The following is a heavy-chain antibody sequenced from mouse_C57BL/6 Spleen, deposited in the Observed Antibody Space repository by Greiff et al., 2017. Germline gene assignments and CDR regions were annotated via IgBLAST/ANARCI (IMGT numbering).Heavy chain of an antibody. D-gene: IGHD1-1*01. CDR2: IDPNSGGT. CDR3: ARSDYGSSPYWYFDV. Sequence: VQLQQSGAELVKPGASVKLSCKASGYTFTSYWMHWVKQRPGRGLEWIGRIDPNSGGTKYNEKFKSKATLTVDKPSSTAYMQLSSLTSEDSAVYYCARSDYGSSPYWYFDVWGTGTTVTVSS. CDR1: GYTFTSYW. J-gene: IGHJ1*03. V-gene: IGHV1-72*01.